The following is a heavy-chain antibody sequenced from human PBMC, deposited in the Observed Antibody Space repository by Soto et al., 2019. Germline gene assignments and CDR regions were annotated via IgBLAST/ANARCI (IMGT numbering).Heavy chain of an antibody. J-gene: IGHJ6*02. Sequence: PSETLSLTCTVSGGSMRSYYWSWIRQPPGKGLEWIGYIYYSGSTNYNPSLKSRVTMSVDTSRNQFSLKLTSVTAADTAVYYCAREGSSSWSGDYGMDVWGQGTTVT. V-gene: IGHV4-59*01. CDR2: IYYSGST. CDR1: GGSMRSYY. CDR3: AREGSSSWSGDYGMDV. D-gene: IGHD6-13*01.